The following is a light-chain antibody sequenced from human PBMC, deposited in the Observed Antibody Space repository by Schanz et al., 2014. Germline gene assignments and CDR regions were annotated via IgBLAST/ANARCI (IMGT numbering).Light chain of an antibody. J-gene: IGLJ2*01. CDR1: SGHSNYA. CDR3: QTWGTGIRVV. V-gene: IGLV4-69*01. CDR2: LNSDGSH. Sequence: QLVLTQSPSASASLGASVKLTCTLSSGHSNYAIAWHQQQPGKGPRYLMKLNSDGSHTKGDGIPDRFSGSSSGAERYLTISSLQSEDEADYYCQTWGTGIRVVFGGGTKLTVL.